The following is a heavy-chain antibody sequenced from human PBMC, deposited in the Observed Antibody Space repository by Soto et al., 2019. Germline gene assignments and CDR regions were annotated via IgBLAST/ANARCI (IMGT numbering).Heavy chain of an antibody. CDR1: GFTFSSYS. Sequence: GGSLRLSCAASGFTFSSYSMNWVRQSPGKGLEWVSSISSSSSYIYYADSVKGRFTISRDNAKNSLYLQMNSLRAEDTAVYYCAREVDDCSGGSCYWFDPWGQGTLVTVSS. CDR3: AREVDDCSGGSCYWFDP. V-gene: IGHV3-21*01. J-gene: IGHJ5*02. D-gene: IGHD2-15*01. CDR2: ISSSSSYI.